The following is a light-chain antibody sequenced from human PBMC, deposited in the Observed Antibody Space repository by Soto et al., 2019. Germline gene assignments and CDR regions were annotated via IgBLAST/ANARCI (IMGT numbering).Light chain of an antibody. CDR3: AAWDVSLVV. CDR2: SDN. CDR1: SSNIGTNT. Sequence: QSALTQPPSASGTPGQRVTISCSGSSSNIGTNTVIWYQQLPGAAPKLLIYSDNQRPSGVPDRFAGSKSGTSASLAISGLQSGDEADYYCAAWDVSLVVFGGGTKVNVL. J-gene: IGLJ2*01. V-gene: IGLV1-44*01.